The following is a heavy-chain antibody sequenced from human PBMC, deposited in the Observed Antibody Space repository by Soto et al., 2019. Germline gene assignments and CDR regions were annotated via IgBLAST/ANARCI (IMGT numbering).Heavy chain of an antibody. CDR3: AKERDIVVGVAPLDY. CDR2: ISYDGSNK. CDR1: GFTFSSYG. Sequence: QVQLVESGGGVVQPGRSLRLSCAASGFTFSSYGMHWVRQAPGKGLEWVAVISYDGSNKYYADSVKGRFTISRDNSKNPLYLQMNSLRAEDTAVYYCAKERDIVVGVAPLDYWGQGTLVTVSS. V-gene: IGHV3-30*18. J-gene: IGHJ4*02. D-gene: IGHD2-15*01.